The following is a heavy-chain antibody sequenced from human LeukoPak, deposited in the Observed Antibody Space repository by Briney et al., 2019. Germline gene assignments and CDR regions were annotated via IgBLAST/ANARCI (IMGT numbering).Heavy chain of an antibody. D-gene: IGHD6-19*01. V-gene: IGHV4-34*01. Sequence: PSETLSLTCAVYGGSFSGYYWSWIRQPPGKGLEWIGEINHSGSTNYNPSLKSRVTISVDASKNQFSLKLSSVTAADTAVYYCARGAFHSSGWHGANWFDPWGQGTLVTVSS. CDR3: ARGAFHSSGWHGANWFDP. CDR1: GGSFSGYY. CDR2: INHSGST. J-gene: IGHJ5*02.